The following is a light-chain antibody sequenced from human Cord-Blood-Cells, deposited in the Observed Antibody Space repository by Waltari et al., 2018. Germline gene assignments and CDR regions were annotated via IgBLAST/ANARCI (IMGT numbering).Light chain of an antibody. CDR3: NSRDSSGNHVV. J-gene: IGLJ2*01. V-gene: IGLV3-19*01. CDR2: GKN. CDR1: SLRGYY. Sequence: SSALTQDPAVSVALGQTVRNTWQGDSLRGYYANWDQQKPGKAPVLVIYGKNNRPSGIPDRFSGSSSGNTASLTITGAQAEDEADYYCNSRDSSGNHVVFGGGTKLTVL.